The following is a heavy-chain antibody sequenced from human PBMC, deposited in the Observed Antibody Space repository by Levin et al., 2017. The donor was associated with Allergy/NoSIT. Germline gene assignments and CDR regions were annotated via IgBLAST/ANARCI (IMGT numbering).Heavy chain of an antibody. J-gene: IGHJ6*03. V-gene: IGHV1-69*06. CDR2: IIPNFGTA. Sequence: KISCKASGGTFSSNVITWVRQAPGQGLEWMGGIIPNFGTANYAQKFQGRVTINVDKSTSTAYMELSSLRSEDTAVYYCARGGDSGSKRKYYYYMDVWGKGTTVTVSS. CDR3: ARGGDSGSKRKYYYYMDV. CDR1: GGTFSSNV. D-gene: IGHD5-12*01.